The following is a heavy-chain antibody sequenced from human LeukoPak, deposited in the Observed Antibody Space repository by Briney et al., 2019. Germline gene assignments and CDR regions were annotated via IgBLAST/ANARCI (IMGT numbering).Heavy chain of an antibody. CDR1: GGSFSGYY. J-gene: IGHJ5*02. Sequence: SETLSLTCAVYGGSFSGYYWSWIRQPPGKGLEWIGEINHSGSTNYNPSLKSRVTISVDTSKNQFSLKLSSVTAADTAVYYCARRARFTMIVVGPNWFDPWGQGTLVTVSS. D-gene: IGHD3-22*01. V-gene: IGHV4-34*01. CDR2: INHSGST. CDR3: ARRARFTMIVVGPNWFDP.